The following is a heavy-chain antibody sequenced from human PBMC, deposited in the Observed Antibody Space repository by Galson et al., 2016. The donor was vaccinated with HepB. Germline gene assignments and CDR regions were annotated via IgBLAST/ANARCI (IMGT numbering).Heavy chain of an antibody. V-gene: IGHV4-4*02. J-gene: IGHJ4*02. CDR3: ARQYWGGPSDY. CDR2: IFHSGRV. CDR1: GVSISSSDW. Sequence: TLSLTCAVSGVSISSSDWWSWVRQPPGQGLEWIGQIFHSGRVDYTPSLASRVTISIDTSNNHFSLRLTSVTAADTALYYCARQYWGGPSDYWGQGTLVIVSS. D-gene: IGHD2/OR15-2a*01.